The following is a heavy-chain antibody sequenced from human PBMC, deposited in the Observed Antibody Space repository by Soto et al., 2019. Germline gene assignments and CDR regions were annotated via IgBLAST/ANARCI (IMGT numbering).Heavy chain of an antibody. Sequence: QVQLQESGPGLVKPSETLSLTCTVSGGSFKSGSYSWSWIRQPPGKGLEWIGCVYHTGRTSYNPSLKSRVSISMDTSKNQFSLNLDSVTAADTAVYFCARDFAYFDSWGQGTLVTVSS. CDR2: VYHTGRT. CDR1: GGSFKSGSYS. V-gene: IGHV4-61*01. J-gene: IGHJ4*02. CDR3: ARDFAYFDS. D-gene: IGHD3-3*01.